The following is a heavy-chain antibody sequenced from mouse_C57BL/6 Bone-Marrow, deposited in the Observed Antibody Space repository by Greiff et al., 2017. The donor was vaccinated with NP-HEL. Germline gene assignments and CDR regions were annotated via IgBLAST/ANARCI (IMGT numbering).Heavy chain of an antibody. V-gene: IGHV1-76*01. J-gene: IGHJ4*01. Sequence: QVQLKESGAELVRPGASVKLSCKASGYTFTDYYINWVKQRPGQGLEWIARIYPGSGNTYYNEKFKGKATLTAEKSSSTAYMQLSSLTSEDSAVYFCARGLLGAMDYWGQGTSVTVSS. CDR1: GYTFTDYY. CDR2: IYPGSGNT. CDR3: ARGLLGAMDY. D-gene: IGHD2-3*01.